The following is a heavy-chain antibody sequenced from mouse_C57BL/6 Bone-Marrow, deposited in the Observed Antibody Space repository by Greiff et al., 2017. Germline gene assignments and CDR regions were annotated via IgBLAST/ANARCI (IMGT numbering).Heavy chain of an antibody. CDR2: IDPENGDT. V-gene: IGHV14-4*01. J-gene: IGHJ1*03. CDR1: GFNIKDDY. CDR3: TPGFITTVVAHFDV. Sequence: VQLQQSGAELVRPGASVKLSCTASGFNIKDDYMHWVKQRPEQGLEWIGWIDPENGDTEYASKFQGKATITADTSSNTAYLQLSSLTSEDTAGYYCTPGFITTVVAHFDVWGTGTTVTVSS. D-gene: IGHD1-1*01.